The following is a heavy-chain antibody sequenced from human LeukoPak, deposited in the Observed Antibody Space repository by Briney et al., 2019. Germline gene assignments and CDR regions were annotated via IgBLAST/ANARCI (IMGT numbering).Heavy chain of an antibody. CDR3: ASNYCSSASCYYYFDN. CDR1: GGSFSGYY. Sequence: SETLSLTCAVYGGSFSGYYWSWIRQPPGKGLEWIGEINHSGSTNYNPSLKSRVTISVDTSKNQFSLKLSSVTAADTAVYYCASNYCSSASCYYYFDNWGQGTLVTVSS. V-gene: IGHV4-34*01. D-gene: IGHD2-2*01. CDR2: INHSGST. J-gene: IGHJ4*01.